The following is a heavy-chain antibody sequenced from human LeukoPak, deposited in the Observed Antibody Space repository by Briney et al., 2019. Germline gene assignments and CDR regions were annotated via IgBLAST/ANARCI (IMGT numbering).Heavy chain of an antibody. J-gene: IGHJ4*02. CDR1: GFTFSTYW. CDR3: ARDKSYGDSEDY. D-gene: IGHD4-17*01. CDR2: IIQDGSQK. Sequence: GGSLRLSCTASGFTFSTYWMSWVRQAPGKGLEWVANIIQDGSQKYYVDSVKGRYTISRDNAKNSLYLQMNSLRAEDTAVYYCARDKSYGDSEDYWGQGTLVTVSS. V-gene: IGHV3-7*05.